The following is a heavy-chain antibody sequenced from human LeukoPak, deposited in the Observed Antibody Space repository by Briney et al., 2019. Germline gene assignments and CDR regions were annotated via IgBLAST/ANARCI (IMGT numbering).Heavy chain of an antibody. V-gene: IGHV3-23*01. CDR2: FSGSGGIT. CDR3: AITNDFYYYGAGSYFVDAFDI. D-gene: IGHD3-10*01. J-gene: IGHJ3*02. Sequence: GGPLRLSCAASGVTFRSNAMSWVRQAPGKGLEWVSAFSGSGGITDYAGSVKGRFTFSRDNSKYALYLKMNGQRAEDTAVYYCAITNDFYYYGAGSYFVDAFDIWGQGTMVTVSS. CDR1: GVTFRSNA.